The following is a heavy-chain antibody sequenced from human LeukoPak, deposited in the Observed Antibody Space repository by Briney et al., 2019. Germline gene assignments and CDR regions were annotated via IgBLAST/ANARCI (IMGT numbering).Heavy chain of an antibody. J-gene: IGHJ4*02. V-gene: IGHV4-59*08. D-gene: IGHD4-17*01. CDR3: ARFKRTVTKYYFDY. Sequence: KPSETLSLTCTVSGSSISSYYWSWIRQPPGKGLEWIGYIYYSGSTNYNPSLKSRVTISVDTSKNQFSLKLSSVTAADTAVYYCARFKRTVTKYYFDYWGQGTLVTVSS. CDR2: IYYSGST. CDR1: GSSISSYY.